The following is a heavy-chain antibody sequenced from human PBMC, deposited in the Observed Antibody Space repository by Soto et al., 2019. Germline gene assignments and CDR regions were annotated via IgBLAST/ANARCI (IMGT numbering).Heavy chain of an antibody. V-gene: IGHV5-51*01. CDR1: GYSFTSYW. J-gene: IGHJ5*02. D-gene: IGHD6-13*01. CDR2: IYPGDSDT. Sequence: GESLKISCKASGYSFTSYWIGWVRQMPGKGLEWMGIIYPGDSDTRYSPSFQGQVTISADKSISTAYLQWSSLKAWDTAMYYWARFHDIAAAGTHWFDPWGQGTLVTVSS. CDR3: ARFHDIAAAGTHWFDP.